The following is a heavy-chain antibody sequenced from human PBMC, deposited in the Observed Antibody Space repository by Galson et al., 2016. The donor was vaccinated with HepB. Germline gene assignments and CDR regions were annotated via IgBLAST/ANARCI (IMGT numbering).Heavy chain of an antibody. Sequence: SLRLSCAASGFSFNTHWMSWVRQTPGKGLEWVANIKQDGSEKYYVDSPRGRFTISRGNAKNSLYLQMNSLRADGTAVYYRVSQVYGDFGTWGQGTLVTDSS. CDR2: IKQDGSEK. J-gene: IGHJ5*02. CDR1: GFSFNTHW. V-gene: IGHV3-7*01. D-gene: IGHD4-17*01. CDR3: VSQVYGDFGT.